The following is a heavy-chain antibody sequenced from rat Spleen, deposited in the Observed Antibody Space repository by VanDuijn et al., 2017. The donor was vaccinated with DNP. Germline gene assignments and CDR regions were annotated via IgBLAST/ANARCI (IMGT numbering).Heavy chain of an antibody. V-gene: IGHV5-25*01. J-gene: IGHJ2*01. CDR1: GFTFSDYY. CDR2: ITTSGGTT. Sequence: EVQLVGSGGGLVQSGRSLKLSCAGSGFTFSDYYMAWVRQAPTKGLEWVATITTSGGTTYRRDSVKGRFTISRDDAKNTLYLQMTSLRSEDTATYYCIRTDGSYGFDYWGQGVMVTVSS. CDR3: IRTDGSYGFDY. D-gene: IGHD1-3*01.